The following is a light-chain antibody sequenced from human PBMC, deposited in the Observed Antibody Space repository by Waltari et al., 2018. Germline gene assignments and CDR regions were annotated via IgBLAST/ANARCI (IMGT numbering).Light chain of an antibody. CDR3: CSFAGTYTWV. CDR2: DVT. J-gene: IGLJ3*02. V-gene: IGLV2-11*01. CDR1: TSDVGGYKY. Sequence: SALTQPRSVSGSPVPSVTLSCTGTTSDVGGYKYVSWYQHHPGKAPKLMIFDVTQRPSGVPDRFSGSKSANTASLTISGLQAEDEADYYCCSFAGTYTWVFGGGTKVTVL.